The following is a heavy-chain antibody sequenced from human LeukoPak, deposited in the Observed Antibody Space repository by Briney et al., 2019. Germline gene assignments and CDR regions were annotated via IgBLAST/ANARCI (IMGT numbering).Heavy chain of an antibody. J-gene: IGHJ4*02. CDR3: ARGGHQWLQPVY. Sequence: GGSLRLSCAASGFTFSSYAMHWVRQAPGKGLEWVAVISYDGSNKYYADSAKGRFTISRDNSKNTLYPQMNSLRAEDTAVYYCARGGHQWLQPVYWGQGTLVTVSS. V-gene: IGHV3-30-3*01. CDR2: ISYDGSNK. CDR1: GFTFSSYA. D-gene: IGHD6-19*01.